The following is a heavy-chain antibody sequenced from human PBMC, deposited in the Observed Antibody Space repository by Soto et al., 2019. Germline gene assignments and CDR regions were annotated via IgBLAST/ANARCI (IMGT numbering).Heavy chain of an antibody. V-gene: IGHV3-7*01. Sequence: PGGSLRLSCAASGFTFSSYWMSWVRQAPGKGLEWVANIKQDGSEKYYVDSVKGRFTISRDNAKNSLYLQMNSLRAEDTAVYYCARVRGVIIKATSGYFDYWGQGTLVTVSS. J-gene: IGHJ4*02. CDR1: GFTFSSYW. D-gene: IGHD3-10*01. CDR2: IKQDGSEK. CDR3: ARVRGVIIKATSGYFDY.